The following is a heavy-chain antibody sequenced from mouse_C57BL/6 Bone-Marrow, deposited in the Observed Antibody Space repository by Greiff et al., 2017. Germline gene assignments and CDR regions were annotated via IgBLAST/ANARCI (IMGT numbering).Heavy chain of an antibody. CDR3: ARNGYGWYFDV. CDR1: GYTFTSYW. CDR2: IDPSDSYT. V-gene: IGHV1-50*01. D-gene: IGHD2-14*01. J-gene: IGHJ1*03. Sequence: QVQLQQPGAELVKPGASVKLSCKASGYTFTSYWMQWVKQRPGQGLEWIGEIDPSDSYTNYNQKFKGKATLTVDTSSSAAYMQLSSLTAEDAADYYCARNGYGWYFDVWGTGTTVTVSS.